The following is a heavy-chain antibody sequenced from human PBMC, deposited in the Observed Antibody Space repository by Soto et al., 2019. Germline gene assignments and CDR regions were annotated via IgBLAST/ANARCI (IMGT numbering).Heavy chain of an antibody. D-gene: IGHD3-10*01. J-gene: IGHJ4*02. Sequence: VGSLRLSCAASGFIFSTYGMHWVCQAPGKGLEWVAVISYDGSNKYYADSVKGRFTISRDKSQNTVYLQMNSLRGEDTAVYYCAKDGKVSGSGTYHIDYWGQGTLVTVSS. CDR2: ISYDGSNK. CDR1: GFIFSTYG. CDR3: AKDGKVSGSGTYHIDY. V-gene: IGHV3-30*18.